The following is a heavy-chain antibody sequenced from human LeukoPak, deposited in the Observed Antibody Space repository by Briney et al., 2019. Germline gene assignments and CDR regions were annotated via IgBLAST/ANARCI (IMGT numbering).Heavy chain of an antibody. Sequence: GGSLRLSCAASGFTFSDYYMSWIRQAPGKGLEWVSSISSSSSYIYYADSVKGRFTISRDNAKNSLYLQMNSLRAEDTAVYYCARDWEWELLFDAFDIWGQGTMVTVSS. V-gene: IGHV3-11*06. CDR3: ARDWEWELLFDAFDI. CDR2: ISSSSSYI. CDR1: GFTFSDYY. J-gene: IGHJ3*02. D-gene: IGHD1-26*01.